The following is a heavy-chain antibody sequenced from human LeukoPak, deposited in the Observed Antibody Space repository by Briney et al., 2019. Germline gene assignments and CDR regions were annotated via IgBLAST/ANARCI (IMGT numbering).Heavy chain of an antibody. V-gene: IGHV3-7*01. Sequence: GGSLRLSCAASGFTFSSYWRSWVRQAPGKGLEWVANIKQDGSEKYYVDSVKGRFTISRDKAKNSLYLQMNSLRAEDTAVYYCAILPDIVATIGSDSFDYWGQGTLVTVSS. J-gene: IGHJ4*02. CDR2: IKQDGSEK. CDR3: AILPDIVATIGSDSFDY. CDR1: GFTFSSYW. D-gene: IGHD5-12*01.